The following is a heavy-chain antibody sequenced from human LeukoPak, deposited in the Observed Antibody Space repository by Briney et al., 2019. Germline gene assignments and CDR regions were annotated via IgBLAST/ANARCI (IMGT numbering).Heavy chain of an antibody. CDR3: ARCARWAYYFDY. CDR1: AFTFNTYW. V-gene: IGHV3-74*01. J-gene: IGHJ4*02. CDR2: INGDESST. D-gene: IGHD1-26*01. Sequence: GGSLRLSCAASAFTFNTYWMHWVRQVPGRGLEWVSRINGDESSTNYADSVKGRFTISRDNAKDTLYLHMNSLTAEDTAVYYCARCARWAYYFDYWGQGTLVTVSS.